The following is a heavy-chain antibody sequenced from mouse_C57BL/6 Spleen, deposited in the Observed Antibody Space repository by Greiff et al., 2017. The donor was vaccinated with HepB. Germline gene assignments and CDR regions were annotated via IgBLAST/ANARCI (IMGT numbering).Heavy chain of an antibody. CDR1: GYTFTSYD. Sequence: QVQLQQSGPELVKPGASVKLSCKSSGYTFTSYDINWVKQRPGQGLEWIGWIYPRDGSTKYNEKFKGKATLTVDTSSSTAYMELHSLTSEDSAVYFCLYDGYYDWGQGTTLTVSS. J-gene: IGHJ2*01. V-gene: IGHV1-85*01. CDR3: LYDGYYD. CDR2: IYPRDGST. D-gene: IGHD2-3*01.